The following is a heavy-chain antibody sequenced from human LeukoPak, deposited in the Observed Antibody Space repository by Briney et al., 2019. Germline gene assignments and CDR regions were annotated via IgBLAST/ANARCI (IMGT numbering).Heavy chain of an antibody. D-gene: IGHD3-9*01. CDR1: GFTFSSYW. J-gene: IGHJ6*02. CDR3: ARHFGQYYDILTGYYNLNYYYYGMDV. V-gene: IGHV3-7*01. CDR2: IKQDGSEK. Sequence: GGSLRLSCAASGFTFSSYWMSWVRQAPGKGLEWVANIKQDGSEKYYVDSVRGRFTISRDNAKNSLYLQMNSLRAEDTAVYYCARHFGQYYDILTGYYNLNYYYYGMDVWGQGTTVTVSS.